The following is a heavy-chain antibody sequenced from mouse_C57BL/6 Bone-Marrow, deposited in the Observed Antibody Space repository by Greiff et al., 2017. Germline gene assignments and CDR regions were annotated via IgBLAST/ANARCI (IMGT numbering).Heavy chain of an antibody. V-gene: IGHV5-9-1*02. Sequence: EVKLVESGEGLVKPGGSLKLSCAASGFTFSSYAMSWVRQTPEKRLEWVAYISSGGDYIYYADTVKGRFTISRANARNTLYLQMSSLKSEDTAMYYCTRDRGSSGYPYYFDYWGQGTTLTVSS. CDR1: GFTFSSYA. D-gene: IGHD3-2*02. CDR2: ISSGGDYI. CDR3: TRDRGSSGYPYYFDY. J-gene: IGHJ2*01.